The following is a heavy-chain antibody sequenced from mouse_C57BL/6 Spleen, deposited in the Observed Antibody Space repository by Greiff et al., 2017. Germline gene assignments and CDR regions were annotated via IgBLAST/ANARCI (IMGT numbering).Heavy chain of an antibody. CDR2: INSDGGST. Sequence: EVKLEESGGGLVQPGESLKLSCESNEYEFPSYDMSWVRKTPEKRLELVAAINSDGGSTYYPDTMERRFIISRDNTMKTLYLQMSSLRSEDTALYYCARGPDHWYFDVWGTGTTVTVSS. V-gene: IGHV5-2*03. J-gene: IGHJ1*03. CDR1: EYEFPSYD. CDR3: ARGPDHWYFDV.